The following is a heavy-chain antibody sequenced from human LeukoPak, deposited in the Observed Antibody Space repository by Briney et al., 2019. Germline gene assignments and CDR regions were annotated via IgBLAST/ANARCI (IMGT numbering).Heavy chain of an antibody. CDR2: ISYSGST. J-gene: IGHJ5*02. V-gene: IGHV4-61*01. Sequence: SETLSLTCTVSGDSVSSNTYYWSRIRQPPGKGLECIGYISYSGSTNYNPSLNSRVTISVDTSKNQFSLKLSSVTAADTAVYFCARAVVVIGAPRFDPWGQGTLVTVSS. D-gene: IGHD2-15*01. CDR3: ARAVVVIGAPRFDP. CDR1: GDSVSSNTYY.